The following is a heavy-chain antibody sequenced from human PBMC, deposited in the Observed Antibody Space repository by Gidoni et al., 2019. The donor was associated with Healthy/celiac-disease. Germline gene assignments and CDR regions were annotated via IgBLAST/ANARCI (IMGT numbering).Heavy chain of an antibody. D-gene: IGHD6-13*01. Sequence: QVQLVESGGGVVQPGRSLRLSCAASGFTFSSYGLHWVPQAPGKGLEWVAVIWYDGSNKYYADSVKGRFTISRDNSKNTLYLQMNSLRAEDTAVYYCARDAAAAGTGHFDYWGQGTLVTVSS. CDR1: GFTFSSYG. CDR2: IWYDGSNK. J-gene: IGHJ4*02. CDR3: ARDAAAAGTGHFDY. V-gene: IGHV3-33*01.